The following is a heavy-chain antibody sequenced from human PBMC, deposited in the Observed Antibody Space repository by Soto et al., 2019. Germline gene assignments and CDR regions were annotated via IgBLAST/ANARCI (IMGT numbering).Heavy chain of an antibody. CDR2: IIPIFGTA. D-gene: IGHD3-10*01. J-gene: IGHJ3*02. CDR3: ARVMITMFRGVIRHDAFDI. V-gene: IGHV1-69*01. CDR1: GGTFSSYA. Sequence: QVQLVQSGAEVKKPGSSVKVSCKASGGTFSSYAISWVRQAPGQGLEWMGGIIPIFGTANYAQKFQGRVTITADESTSTAYMELSSLRSDDTAVYYCARVMITMFRGVIRHDAFDIWGQGTMVTVSS.